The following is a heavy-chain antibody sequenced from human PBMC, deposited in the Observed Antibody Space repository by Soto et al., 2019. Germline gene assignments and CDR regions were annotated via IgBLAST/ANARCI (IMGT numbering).Heavy chain of an antibody. CDR2: IGTAGDT. V-gene: IGHV3-13*01. J-gene: IGHJ6*03. Sequence: GGSLRLSCAASGFTFSSYDMHWVRQATGKGLEWVSAIGTAGDTYYPGSVKGRFTISRENAKNSLYLQMNSLRAGDTAVYYCARAVRGVIINQPPNYYYYYYMDVWGKGTTVTVSS. CDR3: ARAVRGVIINQPPNYYYYYYMDV. D-gene: IGHD3-10*01. CDR1: GFTFSSYD.